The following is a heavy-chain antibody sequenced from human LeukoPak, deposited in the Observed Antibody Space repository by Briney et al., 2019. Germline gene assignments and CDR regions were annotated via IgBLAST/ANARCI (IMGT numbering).Heavy chain of an antibody. Sequence: KSSETLSLTCTVSGGSISSYYWSWIRQPPGKGLEWIGYIYYSGITNYNPSLKSRVTISIDTSKNQLSLRLSSVTPADTAVYYCAKGGRVGGGITMIRGVRNFYYYMDVWGKGTTVIISS. CDR3: AKGGRVGGGITMIRGVRNFYYYMDV. V-gene: IGHV4-59*01. CDR1: GGSISSYY. J-gene: IGHJ6*03. D-gene: IGHD3-10*01. CDR2: IYYSGIT.